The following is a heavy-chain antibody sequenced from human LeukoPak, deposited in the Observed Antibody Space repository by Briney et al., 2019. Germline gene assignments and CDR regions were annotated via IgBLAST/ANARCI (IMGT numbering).Heavy chain of an antibody. J-gene: IGHJ4*02. D-gene: IGHD3-22*01. CDR3: AKDRYYDSRRAYDY. V-gene: IGHV3-23*01. Sequence: GGSLRLSCAASGFTFSSYAMSWVRQAPGKGPEWVSSLSGGGGDTYYADFVNGRFTISRDNSKKTLYLQMNSLRAEDTAVYYCAKDRYYDSRRAYDYWGQGTLVTVSS. CDR2: LSGGGGDT. CDR1: GFTFSSYA.